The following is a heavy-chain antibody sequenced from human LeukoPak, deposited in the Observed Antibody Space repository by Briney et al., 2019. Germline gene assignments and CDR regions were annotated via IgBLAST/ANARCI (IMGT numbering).Heavy chain of an antibody. D-gene: IGHD3-10*01. J-gene: IGHJ4*02. V-gene: IGHV3-33*01. CDR2: IWYDGSNK. Sequence: GGSLRLSCTASGFTFSSYGMHWVRQAPGKGLEWVAVIWYDGSNKYYADSVKGRFTISRDNSKNTLYLQMNSLRAEDTALYYCARGSGNYYTRFDYWGQGTLVTVSS. CDR1: GFTFSSYG. CDR3: ARGSGNYYTRFDY.